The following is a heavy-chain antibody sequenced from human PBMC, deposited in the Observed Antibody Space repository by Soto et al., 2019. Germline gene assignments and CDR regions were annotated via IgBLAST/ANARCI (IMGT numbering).Heavy chain of an antibody. CDR1: VYTFTSYA. CDR3: ARVLASTGHFDY. D-gene: IGHD4-17*01. V-gene: IGHV1-3*01. Sequence: ASVKVSCKASVYTFTSYAMNWVRQAPGQRLEWMGWINAGNGNTKYSQKFQGRVTITRDTSASTAYMELSSLRSEDTAGYYCARVLASTGHFDYWGQGALVTVSS. CDR2: INAGNGNT. J-gene: IGHJ4*02.